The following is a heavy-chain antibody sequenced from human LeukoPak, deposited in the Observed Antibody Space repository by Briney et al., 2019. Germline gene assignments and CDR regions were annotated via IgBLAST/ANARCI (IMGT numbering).Heavy chain of an antibody. J-gene: IGHJ4*02. CDR2: ISSSSSTI. D-gene: IGHD3-10*01. CDR1: GFTFSSYS. Sequence: GGSLRLSCVASGFTFSSYSMNWVRQAPGKGLEWVSYISSSSSTIYYADSVKGRFTISRDNAKNSLYLQMNSLRAEDTAVYYCAKDHYYGSGSSWYYFDYWGQGTLVTVSS. V-gene: IGHV3-48*01. CDR3: AKDHYYGSGSSWYYFDY.